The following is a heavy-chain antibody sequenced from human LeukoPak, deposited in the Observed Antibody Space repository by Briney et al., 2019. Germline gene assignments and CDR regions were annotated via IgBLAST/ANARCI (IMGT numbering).Heavy chain of an antibody. CDR3: ARGTGDAQHGMDV. CDR1: GFTFSSYW. CDR2: IKQDGSEK. V-gene: IGHV3-7*01. Sequence: QSGGSLRLSCAASGFTFSSYWMSWVRQAPGKGLEWVANIKQDGSEKYYVDSVKGRFTISRDNAKNSLYLQMNSLRAEDTAVYYCARGTGDAQHGMDVWGQGTTVTVSS. J-gene: IGHJ6*02. D-gene: IGHD7-27*01.